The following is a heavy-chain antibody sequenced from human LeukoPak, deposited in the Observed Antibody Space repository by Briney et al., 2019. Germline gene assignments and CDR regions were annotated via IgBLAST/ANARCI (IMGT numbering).Heavy chain of an antibody. CDR3: ASSRSDYGDYVFDY. J-gene: IGHJ4*02. CDR1: GFTFGSYA. D-gene: IGHD4-17*01. Sequence: PGRSLRLSCAASGFTFGSYAMHWVRQAPGKGLKWVAVISYDGSSKYYADSVKGRFTILRDNSKNTLYLQMNSLRAEDTSVYYCASSRSDYGDYVFDYWGQGTLVTVSS. CDR2: ISYDGSSK. V-gene: IGHV3-30-3*01.